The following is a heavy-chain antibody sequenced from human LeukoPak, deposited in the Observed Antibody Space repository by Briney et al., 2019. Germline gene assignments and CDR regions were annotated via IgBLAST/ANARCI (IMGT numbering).Heavy chain of an antibody. V-gene: IGHV4-34*01. Sequence: TLSLTCAVYGGSFSGYYSRWICQPPGKGLWWVWEINHSGSTNYNPSLTRRVSISVDTSPKQSFLKLSSVPAADTAVYYCARGRQWLVGGYYFDYWGQGTLVTVSS. D-gene: IGHD6-19*01. CDR2: INHSGST. CDR3: ARGRQWLVGGYYFDY. J-gene: IGHJ4*02. CDR1: GGSFSGYY.